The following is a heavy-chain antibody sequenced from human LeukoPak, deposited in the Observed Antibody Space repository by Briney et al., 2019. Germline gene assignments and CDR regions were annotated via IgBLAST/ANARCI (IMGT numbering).Heavy chain of an antibody. CDR3: ARENSGSYREFDY. CDR1: GGSISSYC. V-gene: IGHV4-4*07. D-gene: IGHD1-26*01. CDR2: IYTSGST. Sequence: PSETLSLTCTVSGGSISSYCWSWIRQPAGKGLEWIGRIYTSGSTNYSASLKSRVSMSVDTSKNQFSLKLSSVTAADTAVFYCARENSGSYREFDYWGQGTLVTV. J-gene: IGHJ4*02.